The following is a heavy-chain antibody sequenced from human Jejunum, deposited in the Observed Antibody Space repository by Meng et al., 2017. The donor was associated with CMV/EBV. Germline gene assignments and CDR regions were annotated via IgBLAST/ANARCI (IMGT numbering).Heavy chain of an antibody. CDR2: ISSGSAII. CDR1: GLTFGSYE. D-gene: IGHD2-2*01. Sequence: EDSGLTFGSYEMTWGRQATGKGLEWVSYISSGSAIIYYADSVKGRFTISRDNAKSSLYLQMNSLRAEDTALYYCARAGWAAIGYWGQGTVVTVSS. J-gene: IGHJ4*02. V-gene: IGHV3-48*03. CDR3: ARAGWAAIGY.